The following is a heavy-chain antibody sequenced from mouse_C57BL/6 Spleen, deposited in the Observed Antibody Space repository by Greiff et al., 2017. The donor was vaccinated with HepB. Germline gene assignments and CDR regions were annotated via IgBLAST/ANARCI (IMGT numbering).Heavy chain of an antibody. V-gene: IGHV1-64*01. Sequence: QVQLKQPGAELVQPGASVKLSCQASGYTFTSYWMHWVKQRPGQGLEWIGMIHPNSGSTNYNEKFKSKATLTVDKSSSTAYMQLSSLTSEDSAVYYCAQIYYGNYGYFDYWGQGTTLTVSS. D-gene: IGHD2-1*01. CDR1: GYTFTSYW. CDR3: AQIYYGNYGYFDY. CDR2: IHPNSGST. J-gene: IGHJ2*01.